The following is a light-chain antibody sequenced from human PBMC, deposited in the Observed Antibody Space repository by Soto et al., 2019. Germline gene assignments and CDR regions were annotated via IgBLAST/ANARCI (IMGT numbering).Light chain of an antibody. J-gene: IGLJ2*01. CDR1: SSNIGNNY. Sequence: QAVVTQPPSVSAAPGQKVTISCSGSSSNIGNNYVSWYQQLPGTAPKLLIYENNKRPSGIPDRFSGSKSGTSATLGITGLPTGDEADYYCGTWDSSLSVRRVVFGGGTKLTVL. CDR2: ENN. CDR3: GTWDSSLSVRRVV. V-gene: IGLV1-51*02.